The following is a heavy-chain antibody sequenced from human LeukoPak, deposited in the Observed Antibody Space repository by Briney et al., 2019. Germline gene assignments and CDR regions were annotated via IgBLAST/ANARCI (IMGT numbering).Heavy chain of an antibody. CDR1: GFTFSSYW. CDR3: ARGDFWSGYANDY. V-gene: IGHV3-7*01. J-gene: IGHJ4*02. D-gene: IGHD3-3*01. CDR2: IKQDGSEK. Sequence: GGSLRLSCAASGFTFSSYWMSWVRQAPGKGLEWAANIKQDGSEKYYVDSVKGRFTISRDNAKNSLYLQMNSLRAEDTAVYYCARGDFWSGYANDYWGQGTLVTVSS.